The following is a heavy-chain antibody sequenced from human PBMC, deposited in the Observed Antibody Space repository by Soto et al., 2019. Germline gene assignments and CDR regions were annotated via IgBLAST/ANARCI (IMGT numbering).Heavy chain of an antibody. V-gene: IGHV1-46*01. CDR1: GYTFSRHH. Sequence: QAQLVQSGAEVKKPGASVKVSCKASGYTFSRHHIHWVRQAPGQGLEWMGMINPSGGSTIYPQKFQGSDTMTRARSTSTAYMEVSSLSSYDTAIYYWERPIAAWSNCFEPWGQGTLVVVSS. J-gene: IGHJ5*02. CDR3: ERPIAAWSNCFEP. CDR2: INPSGGST. D-gene: IGHD6-13*01.